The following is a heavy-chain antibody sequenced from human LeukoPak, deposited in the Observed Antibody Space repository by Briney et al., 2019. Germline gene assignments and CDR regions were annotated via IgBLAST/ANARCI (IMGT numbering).Heavy chain of an antibody. Sequence: PGGSLRLSCAASGITFSSYGMHWVRQAPGKGLEWVAFIRYDGSNKYYADSVKGRFTISRDNTKNTLYLQMNSLRVEDTAVYYCARGAVGAADDAFDIWGQGTMVTVSS. CDR3: ARGAVGAADDAFDI. J-gene: IGHJ3*02. CDR1: GITFSSYG. D-gene: IGHD1-26*01. V-gene: IGHV3-30*02. CDR2: IRYDGSNK.